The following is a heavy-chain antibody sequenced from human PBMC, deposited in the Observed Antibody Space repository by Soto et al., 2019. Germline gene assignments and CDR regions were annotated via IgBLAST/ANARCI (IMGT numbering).Heavy chain of an antibody. CDR1: GFTFSDFY. CDR2: LSSPTGYT. V-gene: IGHV3-11*06. D-gene: IGHD3-9*01. CDR3: ARGSFYDILTGYGILCY. Sequence: GGSLRLSCSASGFTFSDFYMSWVRQAPGKGLEWHTYLSSPTGYTNHADLLKGRFTISRDNAKNSLYLQMNSLTAEDTAVYYCARGSFYDILTGYGILCYWGQGTQVTVSS. J-gene: IGHJ4*02.